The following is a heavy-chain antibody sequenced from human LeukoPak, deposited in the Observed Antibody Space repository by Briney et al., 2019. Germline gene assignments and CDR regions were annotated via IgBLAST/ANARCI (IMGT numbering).Heavy chain of an antibody. CDR1: GFGLSSYW. J-gene: IGHJ3*01. D-gene: IGHD1-14*01. CDR2: INSDGSTT. Sequence: GGSLRLSCAASGFGLSSYWMHWVRQAPGKGLVWVSRINSDGSTTNYADSVKGRFTISRDNARNTLSLQMNSLTIEDTAVYYCVVVVEPPDSDGFDVWGQGTMITVSS. V-gene: IGHV3-74*01. CDR3: VVVVEPPDSDGFDV.